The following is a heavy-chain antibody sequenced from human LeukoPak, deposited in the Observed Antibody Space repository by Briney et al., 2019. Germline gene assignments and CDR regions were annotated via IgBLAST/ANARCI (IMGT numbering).Heavy chain of an antibody. CDR2: INPNSGGT. D-gene: IGHD3-10*01. CDR3: ARDSSLVRGVIIPLDY. V-gene: IGHV1-2*02. J-gene: IGHJ4*02. CDR1: GYTFTGYY. Sequence: ASVKVSCTASGYTFTGYYMHWVRQAPGQGLEWMGWINPNSGGTNYAQKFQGRVTMTRDTSISTAYMELSRLRSDDTAVYYCARDSSLVRGVIIPLDYWGQGTLVTVSS.